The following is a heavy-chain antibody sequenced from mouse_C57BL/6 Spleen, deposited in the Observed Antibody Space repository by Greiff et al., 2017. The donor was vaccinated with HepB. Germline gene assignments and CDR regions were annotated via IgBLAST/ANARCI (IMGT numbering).Heavy chain of an antibody. CDR1: GYTFTDYY. CDR3: AWTYYYGRVIGLDY. CDR2: INPNNGGT. J-gene: IGHJ2*01. D-gene: IGHD1-1*01. V-gene: IGHV1-26*01. Sequence: EVQLQQSGPELVKPGASVKISCKASGYTFTDYYMNWVKQSHGKSLEWIGDINPNNGGTSYNQKFKGKATLTVDKSSSTAYMELRSLTSADYAVYDGAWTYYYGRVIGLDYWGQGTTLTVSS.